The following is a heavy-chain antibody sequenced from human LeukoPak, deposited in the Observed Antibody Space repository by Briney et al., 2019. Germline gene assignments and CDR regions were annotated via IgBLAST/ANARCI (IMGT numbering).Heavy chain of an antibody. CDR1: GFTFTNYA. Sequence: GRSLRLSCAASGFTFTNYALHWVRQAPGKGLEWVALISVDGSHDYYADSVKGRVSISRDNSNNTLFLQVNSLSPDETTVYYSARDADFGGISRLGFQFWGQGTLVTVS. V-gene: IGHV3-30*03. CDR3: ARDADFGGISRLGFQF. CDR2: ISVDGSHD. J-gene: IGHJ4*02. D-gene: IGHD4-23*01.